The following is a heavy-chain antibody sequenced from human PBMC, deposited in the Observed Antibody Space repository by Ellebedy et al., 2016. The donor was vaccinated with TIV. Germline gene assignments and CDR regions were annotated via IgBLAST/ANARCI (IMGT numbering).Heavy chain of an antibody. Sequence: SETLSLXXTVSSASISSGGYYWSWIRQHPGKGLEWIGYVFYGESTHYNPSLRSRVTISVDTSNNQFSLKLSAVTAADTAVYYCARARAVAGTFTLDYWGQGTLVTVSS. V-gene: IGHV4-31*03. D-gene: IGHD6-19*01. J-gene: IGHJ4*02. CDR1: SASISSGGYY. CDR3: ARARAVAGTFTLDY. CDR2: VFYGEST.